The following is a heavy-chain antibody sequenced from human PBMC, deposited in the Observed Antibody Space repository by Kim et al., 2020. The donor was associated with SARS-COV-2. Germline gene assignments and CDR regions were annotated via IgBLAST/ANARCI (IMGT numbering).Heavy chain of an antibody. CDR2: ISGSGGST. V-gene: IGHV3-23*01. CDR1: VFTFSSYA. Sequence: GGSLRLSCAASVFTFSSYAMSWVRQAPGKGLEWVSAISGSGGSTYYADSVKGRFTISRDNSKNTLYLQMNSLRAEDTAVYYCAKQGYDSSGYHKLRLDAFDIWGQGTMVTVSS. J-gene: IGHJ3*02. D-gene: IGHD3-22*01. CDR3: AKQGYDSSGYHKLRLDAFDI.